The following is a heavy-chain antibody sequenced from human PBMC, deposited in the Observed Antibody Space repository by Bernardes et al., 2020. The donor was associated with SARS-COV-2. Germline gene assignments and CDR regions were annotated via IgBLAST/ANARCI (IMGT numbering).Heavy chain of an antibody. CDR3: VRGPSDGHGRFEY. CDR1: GFTFSSYW. CDR2: INSNGRTT. V-gene: IGHV3-74*01. Sequence: VGSLRLSCAASGFTFSSYWMHWVSQGPGKGLVWVSRINSNGRTTNYADSVKGRFTISRDNGKNTLYLQMNSLRAEDTAVYYCVRGPSDGHGRFEYWGQGALVTVSS. J-gene: IGHJ4*02.